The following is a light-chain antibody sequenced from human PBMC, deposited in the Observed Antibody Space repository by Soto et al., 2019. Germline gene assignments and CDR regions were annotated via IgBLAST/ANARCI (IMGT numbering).Light chain of an antibody. CDR3: NSYTSNNTYV. Sequence: QSVLTQPASVSGSPGQAITISCSGTSSDVGAFNYVSWYQQHPGKAPKLMIYEVSNRPSGVSNRFSGYKSGNTASLTISGLRAEDEADYYGNSYTSNNTYVFGTGTKLTVL. J-gene: IGLJ1*01. V-gene: IGLV2-14*03. CDR2: EVS. CDR1: SSDVGAFNY.